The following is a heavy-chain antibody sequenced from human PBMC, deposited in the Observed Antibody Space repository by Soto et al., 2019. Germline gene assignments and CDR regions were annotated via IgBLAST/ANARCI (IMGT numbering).Heavy chain of an antibody. CDR1: GFTFSSYS. CDR2: ISSSSSYI. J-gene: IGHJ6*02. D-gene: IGHD6-6*01. V-gene: IGHV3-21*01. Sequence: EVQLVESGGGLVKPGGSLRLSCAASGFTFSSYSMNWVRQAPGKGLEWVSSISSSSSYIYYADSVKGRFTISRDNAKNSLYLQMNSLRAEDTAMYYCARDAPSSSSDYYYYYGMDVWGQGTTVTVSS. CDR3: ARDAPSSSSDYYYYYGMDV.